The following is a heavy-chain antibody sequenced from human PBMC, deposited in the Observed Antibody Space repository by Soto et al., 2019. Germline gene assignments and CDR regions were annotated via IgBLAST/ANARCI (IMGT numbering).Heavy chain of an antibody. D-gene: IGHD3-3*01. J-gene: IGHJ6*02. CDR3: ARAIWSGYSGDPYYYYGMDV. CDR1: GGSISSYY. CDR2: IYYSGST. Sequence: SETLSLTCTVSGGSISSYYWSWIRQPPGKGLEWIGYIYYSGSTNYNPSLKSRVTISVDTSKNQFSLKLSSVTAADTAVYYCARAIWSGYSGDPYYYYGMDVWGQGTTVTVSS. V-gene: IGHV4-59*01.